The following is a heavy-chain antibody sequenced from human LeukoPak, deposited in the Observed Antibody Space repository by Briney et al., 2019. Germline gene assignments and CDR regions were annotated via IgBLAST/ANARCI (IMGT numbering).Heavy chain of an antibody. J-gene: IGHJ4*02. CDR3: ATSGAIVVVTAILNY. V-gene: IGHV1-2*06. CDR2: INPNSGGT. D-gene: IGHD2-21*02. CDR1: GYTFTGYY. Sequence: ASVKVSCKASGYTFTGYYMHWVRQAPGQGLEWMGRINPNSGGTNYAQKFQGRVTMTRDTSISTAYMELSRLRSDDTAVYYCATSGAIVVVTAILNYWGQGTLVTVSS.